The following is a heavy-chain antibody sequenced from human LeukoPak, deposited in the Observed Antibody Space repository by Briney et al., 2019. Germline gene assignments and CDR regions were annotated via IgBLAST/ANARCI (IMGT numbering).Heavy chain of an antibody. CDR1: GGSISSGGYY. V-gene: IGHV4-31*03. J-gene: IGHJ4*02. D-gene: IGHD3-22*01. CDR2: IYYSGST. CDR3: ARGRDSSSWYWGYYYDSSGNESVGFDY. Sequence: PSETLSLTCTVSGGSISSGGYYWSWIRQHPGKGLEWIGYIYYSGSTYYNPSLKSRVTISVDTSKNQFSLKLSSVTAADTAVYYCARGRDSSSWYWGYYYDSSGNESVGFDYWGQGTLVTVSS.